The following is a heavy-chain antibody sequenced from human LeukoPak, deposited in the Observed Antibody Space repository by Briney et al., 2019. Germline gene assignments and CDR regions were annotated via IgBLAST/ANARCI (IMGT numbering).Heavy chain of an antibody. CDR2: IYYGGGT. CDR1: GGSIRSTDHY. J-gene: IGHJ4*02. D-gene: IGHD1-26*01. CDR3: ARYAVEYRGTFFDY. Sequence: PSETLSLTCTVSGGSIRSTDHYWGWIRPPPGKGLEWIGSIYYGGGTYYNPSLKSRATISVDTSKNQFSLKLSSVTAADTAVYYCARYAVEYRGTFFDYWGQGTLVTVSS. V-gene: IGHV4-39*01.